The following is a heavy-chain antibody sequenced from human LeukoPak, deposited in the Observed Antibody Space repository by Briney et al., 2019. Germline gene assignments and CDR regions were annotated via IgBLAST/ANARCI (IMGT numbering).Heavy chain of an antibody. J-gene: IGHJ5*02. D-gene: IGHD6-13*01. CDR2: ISGSGGSR. CDR1: GFTFSNYA. V-gene: IGHV3-23*01. CDR3: ARPGYSSSWYVP. Sequence: GGSVRLSCAASGFTFSNYAIHWVRQAPGKGLEWVSSISGSGGSRYYAESVKGRFAISRDNTKNTLYLQMNMLRAEDTAVYYCARPGYSSSWYVPWGQGTLVTVSS.